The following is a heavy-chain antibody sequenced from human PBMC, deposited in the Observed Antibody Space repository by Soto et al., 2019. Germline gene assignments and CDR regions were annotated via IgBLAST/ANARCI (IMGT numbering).Heavy chain of an antibody. CDR3: AREAPYYGMDV. Sequence: QVQLVESGGGVVQPGRSLRLSCAASGFTLSSYGMHWVRQAPGKGLEWVAVIWYDGNNKYYADSVKGRFTISRDNSKNTLYLQMNSLRAEDTAVYYCAREAPYYGMDVWGQGTTVTVSS. CDR2: IWYDGNNK. J-gene: IGHJ6*02. CDR1: GFTLSSYG. V-gene: IGHV3-33*01.